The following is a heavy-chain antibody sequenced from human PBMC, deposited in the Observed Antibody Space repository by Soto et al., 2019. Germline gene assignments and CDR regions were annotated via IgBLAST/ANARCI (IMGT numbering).Heavy chain of an antibody. Sequence: SETLSLTCTVSGGSISSGGYYWSWIRQHPGKGLEWIGYIYYSGSTYYSPSLKSRVTISVDPSKNQFSLKLSSVTAADTAMYYCARPKTIGAAAGKGWFDPWGQGTLVTVSS. CDR1: GGSISSGGYY. CDR3: ARPKTIGAAAGKGWFDP. D-gene: IGHD6-13*01. J-gene: IGHJ5*02. V-gene: IGHV4-31*03. CDR2: IYYSGST.